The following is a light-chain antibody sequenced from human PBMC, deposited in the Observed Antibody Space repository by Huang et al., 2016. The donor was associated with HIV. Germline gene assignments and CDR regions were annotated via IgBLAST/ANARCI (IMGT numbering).Light chain of an antibody. CDR3: HQYKIWPPYT. CDR2: DAY. V-gene: IGKV3-15*01. Sequence: EIVMTQSPATLSVSPGERAKVSCRTSPMVGSNLAWYQQKPGQSPRLLIYDAYTRATGGPARFSGSGSGTDFTLSISSLQSDDIAVYYCHQYKIWPPYTFGQGTKLEIK. J-gene: IGKJ2*01. CDR1: PMVGSN.